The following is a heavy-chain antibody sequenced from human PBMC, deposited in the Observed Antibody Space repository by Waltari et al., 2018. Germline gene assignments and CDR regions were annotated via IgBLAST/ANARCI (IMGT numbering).Heavy chain of an antibody. V-gene: IGHV3-23*01. Sequence: EVQLLESGGGLVQPGGSLRLSCSASGFTFSSYAMRWVRRAPGKGLEWVSAISGSGGSTYYADSVKGRFTISRDNSKNTLYLQMNSLRAEDTAVYYCAKDLRRGSSPEEYWGQGTLVTVSS. D-gene: IGHD6-6*01. CDR3: AKDLRRGSSPEEY. J-gene: IGHJ4*02. CDR2: ISGSGGST. CDR1: GFTFSSYA.